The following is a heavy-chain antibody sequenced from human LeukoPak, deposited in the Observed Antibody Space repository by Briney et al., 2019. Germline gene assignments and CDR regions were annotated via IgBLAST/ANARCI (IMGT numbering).Heavy chain of an antibody. CDR1: GFTFSSYG. Sequence: PGGSLRLSCAASGFTFSSYGMHWVRQAPGKGLEWVSSISSSSSYIYYADSVKGRFTISRDNAKNSLYLQMNSLRAEDTAVYYCARASDYDYVWGSYRYYDWFDPWGQGTLVTASS. D-gene: IGHD3-16*02. J-gene: IGHJ5*02. CDR2: ISSSSSYI. CDR3: ARASDYDYVWGSYRYYDWFDP. V-gene: IGHV3-21*01.